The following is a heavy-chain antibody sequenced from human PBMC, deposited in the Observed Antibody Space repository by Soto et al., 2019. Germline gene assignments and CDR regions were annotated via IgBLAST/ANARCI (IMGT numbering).Heavy chain of an antibody. V-gene: IGHV3-30*14. CDR3: ARGRDSGSYYGLYYFDY. J-gene: IGHJ4*02. D-gene: IGHD1-26*01. Sequence: GGSLRLSCAASGFTFSTYTMHWVRQAPGKGLEWVAVMSYDGGNKYYADSVKGRFTISRDTSKNTLYLQMNSLRAEDTAVYYCARGRDSGSYYGLYYFDYWGQGTLVTVSS. CDR2: MSYDGGNK. CDR1: GFTFSTYT.